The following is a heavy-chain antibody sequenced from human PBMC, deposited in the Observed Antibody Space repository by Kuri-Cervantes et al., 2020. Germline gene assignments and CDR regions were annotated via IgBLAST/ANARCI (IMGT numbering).Heavy chain of an antibody. V-gene: IGHV4-4*02. D-gene: IGHD2-2*01. CDR2: IYHSGST. Sequence: SETLSLTCAVSGGSISSSNWWSWVRQPPGKGLEWIGEIYHSGSTNYNPSLKSRVTISVDKSKNQFSLKLSSVTAADTAVYYCARGWRRYCSSTSCYAGRSYWYFDLWGRGTLVTVSS. CDR3: ARGWRRYCSSTSCYAGRSYWYFDL. CDR1: GGSISSSNW. J-gene: IGHJ2*01.